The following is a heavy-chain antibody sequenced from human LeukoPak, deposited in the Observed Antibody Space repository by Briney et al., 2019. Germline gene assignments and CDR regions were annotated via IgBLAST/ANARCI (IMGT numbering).Heavy chain of an antibody. V-gene: IGHV3-66*01. D-gene: IGHD7-27*01. CDR1: GFAVSTNY. CDR3: ARGLNWDFDY. J-gene: IGHJ4*02. CDR2: ICADGTT. Sequence: GGSLRLSCAASGFAVSTNYMSWVRQAPGKGLEWVSVICADGTTYYADSVKGRFTLSRDNSKNTLYLQMNSLTAEDTAVYYCARGLNWDFDYWGQGTLVTVSS.